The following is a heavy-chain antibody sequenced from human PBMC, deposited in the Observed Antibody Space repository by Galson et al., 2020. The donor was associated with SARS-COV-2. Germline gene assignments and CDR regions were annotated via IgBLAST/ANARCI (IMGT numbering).Heavy chain of an antibody. Sequence: GESLKISCKASGYTFTSYGISWVRQDPGQGLEWMGWISAYNGNTNYAQKLQGRVTMTTDTSTSTAYMELRSLRSDDTAVYYCARDTYYDILTGYPTPGIDYWGQGTLVTVSS. CDR2: ISAYNGNT. V-gene: IGHV1-18*04. J-gene: IGHJ4*02. CDR1: GYTFTSYG. D-gene: IGHD3-9*01. CDR3: ARDTYYDILTGYPTPGIDY.